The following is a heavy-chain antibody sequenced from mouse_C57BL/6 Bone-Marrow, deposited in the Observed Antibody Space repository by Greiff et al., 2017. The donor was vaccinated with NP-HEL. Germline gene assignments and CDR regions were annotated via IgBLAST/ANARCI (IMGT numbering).Heavy chain of an antibody. Sequence: VQLQQSGPGLVKPSQSLSLTCSVTGYSITSGYYWNWIRQFPGNKLEWMGYISYDGSNNYNPSLKNRISITRDTSKNQFFLKLNSVTTEDTATYYCARYYGNYVYYAMDYWGQGTSVTVSS. CDR2: ISYDGSN. CDR1: GYSITSGYY. CDR3: ARYYGNYVYYAMDY. D-gene: IGHD2-1*01. V-gene: IGHV3-6*01. J-gene: IGHJ4*01.